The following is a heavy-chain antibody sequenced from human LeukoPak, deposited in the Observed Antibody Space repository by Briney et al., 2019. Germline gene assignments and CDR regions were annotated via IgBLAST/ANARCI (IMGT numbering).Heavy chain of an antibody. J-gene: IGHJ4*02. Sequence: GGSLRLSCVASGFTFSSYGMNWVRQAPGKGVEWVSYITSSSSTIYYADPVKGRFTISRDNAKNSLYLQMNSLRAEDTAVYYCARDYAFDYWGQGTLVTVSS. CDR3: ARDYAFDY. CDR1: GFTFSSYG. D-gene: IGHD2-2*01. V-gene: IGHV3-48*01. CDR2: ITSSSSTI.